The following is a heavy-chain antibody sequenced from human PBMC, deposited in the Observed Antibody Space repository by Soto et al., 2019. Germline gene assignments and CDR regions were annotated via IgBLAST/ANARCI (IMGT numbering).Heavy chain of an antibody. D-gene: IGHD5-12*01. CDR2: ISYDGSND. CDR3: NRRYRRWSNGVDV. CDR1: GFTFSYYG. J-gene: IGHJ6*02. V-gene: IGHV3-30*03. Sequence: GGSLRRSCVGSGFTFSYYGMHCVRQAPGRGLELVGVISYDGSNDYYGDSVKGRFIISRDNSMSTLYLQMNSLRVEDTAVYYCNRRYRRWSNGVDVWGQGTTDTVSS.